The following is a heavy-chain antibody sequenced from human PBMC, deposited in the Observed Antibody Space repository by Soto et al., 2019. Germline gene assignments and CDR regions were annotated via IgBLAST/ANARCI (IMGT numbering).Heavy chain of an antibody. V-gene: IGHV3-48*02. CDR1: GFIYSSYW. Sequence: GGSLRLSCEVSGFIYSSYWMHWVRQAPGKGLEWVSYISSSSSTIYYADSVKGRFTISRDNAKNSLYLQMNSLRDEDTAVYYCARDPDYYDSSGYYPEYFQHWGQGTLVTVSS. CDR2: ISSSSSTI. CDR3: ARDPDYYDSSGYYPEYFQH. D-gene: IGHD3-22*01. J-gene: IGHJ1*01.